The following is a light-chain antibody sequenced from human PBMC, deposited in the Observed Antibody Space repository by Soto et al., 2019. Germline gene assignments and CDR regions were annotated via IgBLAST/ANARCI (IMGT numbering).Light chain of an antibody. Sequence: SVLTQPASVSGSPGQSIPISCPGTSRVVGGYNYVSWYQQHPGEAPKLMIYDVSNRPSGVSNRFSGSKSGNTASLTISGLQAEDEADYYCSSYTSSSLYVFGTGTKVTVL. V-gene: IGLV2-14*01. CDR3: SSYTSSSLYV. CDR2: DVS. CDR1: SRVVGGYNY. J-gene: IGLJ1*01.